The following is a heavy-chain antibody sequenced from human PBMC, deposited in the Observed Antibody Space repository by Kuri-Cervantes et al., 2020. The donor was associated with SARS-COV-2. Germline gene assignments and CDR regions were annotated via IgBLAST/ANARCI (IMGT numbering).Heavy chain of an antibody. CDR3: ARDIGYCSGGSCYGRVYYYYGMDV. V-gene: IGHV3-33*01. D-gene: IGHD2-15*01. Sequence: GGSLRLSCAASGFTFSSYGMHWVRQAPGKGLEWVAVIWYDGSNKHYADSVKGRFTISRDNSKNTLYLQMNSLRAEDTAVYYCARDIGYCSGGSCYGRVYYYYGMDVWGQGTTVTVSS. CDR2: IWYDGSNK. CDR1: GFTFSSYG. J-gene: IGHJ6*02.